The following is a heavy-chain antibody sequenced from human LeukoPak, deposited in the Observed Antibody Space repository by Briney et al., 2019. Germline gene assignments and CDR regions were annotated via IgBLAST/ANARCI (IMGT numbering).Heavy chain of an antibody. J-gene: IGHJ4*02. CDR1: GFSFGSSS. V-gene: IGHV3-21*01. CDR2: ISYSSGHR. CDR3: ARVEEGYCSGGSCYAGHH. Sequence: GGSLRLSCTGSGFSFGSSSMNWIRQAPGKGPDWVASISYSSGHRYYADSVKGRFTVSRDNAQNSLYLQMNSLRVEDTAVYYCARVEEGYCSGGSCYAGHHWGQGTLVTVSS. D-gene: IGHD2-15*01.